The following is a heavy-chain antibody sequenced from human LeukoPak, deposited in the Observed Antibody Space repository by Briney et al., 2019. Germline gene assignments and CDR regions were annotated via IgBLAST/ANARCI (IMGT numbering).Heavy chain of an antibody. CDR2: INHSGST. D-gene: IGHD3-10*01. Sequence: SETLSLTCTVSGGSISSYYWSWIRQPPGKGLEWIGEINHSGSTNYNPSLKSRVTISVDTSKNQFSLKLSSVTAADTAVYYCARGWYYYGSGSYRFDPWGQGTLVTVSS. J-gene: IGHJ5*02. V-gene: IGHV4-34*01. CDR1: GGSISSYY. CDR3: ARGWYYYGSGSYRFDP.